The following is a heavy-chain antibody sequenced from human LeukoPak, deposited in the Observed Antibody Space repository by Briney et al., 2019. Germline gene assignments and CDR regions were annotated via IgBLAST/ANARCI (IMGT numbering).Heavy chain of an antibody. D-gene: IGHD4-17*01. J-gene: IGHJ4*01. Sequence: GGSLRLSCAASGFTVSSYAMTWVRQAPGEGLEWVSSIGYSAGDTYYADSVKGRFTISRDNSMNTLYLQMSSLRGDDTALYYCAQDDAGRNDGVDHWGQGTMVTVSS. CDR2: IGYSAGDT. CDR3: AQDDAGRNDGVDH. V-gene: IGHV3-23*01. CDR1: GFTVSSYA.